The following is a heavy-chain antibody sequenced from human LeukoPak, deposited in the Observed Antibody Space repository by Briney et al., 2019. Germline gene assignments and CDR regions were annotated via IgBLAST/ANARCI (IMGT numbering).Heavy chain of an antibody. D-gene: IGHD6-19*01. V-gene: IGHV4-59*01. CDR3: ARGYSSGPLDFDY. J-gene: IGHJ4*02. CDR2: IYYSGST. CDR1: GGSISSYY. Sequence: SGTLSLSCTDSGGSISSYYLSWIRQPPGKGLEWVGYIYYSGSTNYNPSLKSRVTISVATSKNQFSLKLSSVTAADTAVYYCARGYSSGPLDFDYWGQGTLVTVSS.